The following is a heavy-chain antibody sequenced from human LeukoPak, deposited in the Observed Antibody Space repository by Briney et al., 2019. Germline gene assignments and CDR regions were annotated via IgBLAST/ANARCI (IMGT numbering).Heavy chain of an antibody. J-gene: IGHJ4*02. CDR3: ARQLGYCSDGTCYFDS. V-gene: IGHV3-23*01. D-gene: IGHD2-15*01. Sequence: PGGSLRLSCAASGFTFKSYAMSWVRQAPGKGLEWVSALSGSGGSPYDADAVKGRFITSRDNSKNTLYLQMNSLKAEDTAIYYCARQLGYCSDGTCYFDSWGQGTLVTVT. CDR2: LSGSGGSP. CDR1: GFTFKSYA.